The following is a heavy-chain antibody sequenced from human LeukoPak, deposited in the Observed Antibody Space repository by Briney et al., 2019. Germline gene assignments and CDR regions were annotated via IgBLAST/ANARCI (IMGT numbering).Heavy chain of an antibody. J-gene: IGHJ4*02. D-gene: IGHD4-17*01. Sequence: GGSLRLSCAASGFTFSSYSLNWVRQAPGKGLEWLSYISSSSSSIFYADSLKGRFTISRDNAKNSLYLQMNSLRAEDTAVYYCAKGGYGDYSEIYYFDYWGQGTLVTVSS. CDR1: GFTFSSYS. CDR3: AKGGYGDYSEIYYFDY. V-gene: IGHV3-48*01. CDR2: ISSSSSSI.